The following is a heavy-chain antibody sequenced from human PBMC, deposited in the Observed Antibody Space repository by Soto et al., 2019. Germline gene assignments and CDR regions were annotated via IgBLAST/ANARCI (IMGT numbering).Heavy chain of an antibody. CDR1: GYTFINYY. CDR2: FNPSGGRT. CDR3: AREKASTSLLTHYYYAMDV. J-gene: IGHJ6*02. V-gene: IGHV1-46*01. Sequence: ASVKVSCKSSGYTFINYYVHWVRQAPGQGLEWMGMFNPSGGRTTYPQKFQGRVAMTRDTSTSTVYVELSSLRSDDTAVFYCAREKASTSLLTHYYYAMDVWGQGTTVTVS.